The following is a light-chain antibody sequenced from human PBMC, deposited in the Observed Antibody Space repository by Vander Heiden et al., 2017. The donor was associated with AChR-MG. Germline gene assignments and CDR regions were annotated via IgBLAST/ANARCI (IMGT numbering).Light chain of an antibody. Sequence: QPVLTQPPSVSGAPGQRVTISCTGSSSNIGAGYDVHWYQQLPGTAPTLLIYDNNIRPSGVPDRVHCSKSGTSASLAITELQSEDDGDYYYQSYDSSLSGPWVFGGGTKLTVL. CDR1: SSNIGAGYD. J-gene: IGLJ3*02. CDR2: DNN. V-gene: IGLV1-40*01. CDR3: QSYDSSLSGPWV.